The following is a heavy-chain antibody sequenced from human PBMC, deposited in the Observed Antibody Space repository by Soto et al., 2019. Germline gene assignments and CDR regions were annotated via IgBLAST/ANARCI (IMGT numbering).Heavy chain of an antibody. V-gene: IGHV3-23*01. CDR3: AKGGWLDN. CDR2: MTTGGVSS. J-gene: IGHJ4*02. CDR1: GFTFTTYD. D-gene: IGHD6-19*01. Sequence: EVQLLESGGGLVQPGGSLRLSCAASGFTFTTYDVSWVRQAPGKGLEWVSVMTTGGVSSYYADSVKGRFTISRDDSKNTLYLQIHSVRDEDTALYYCAKGGWLDNWGQGTLVTVSS.